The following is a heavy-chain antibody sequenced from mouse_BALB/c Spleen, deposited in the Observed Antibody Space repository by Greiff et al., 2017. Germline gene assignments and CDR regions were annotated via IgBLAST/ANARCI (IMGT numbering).Heavy chain of an antibody. V-gene: IGHV1-18*01. D-gene: IGHD1-1*02. Sequence: VQLQQSGPELVKPGASVKIPCKASGYTFTDYNMDWVKQSHGKSLEWIGDINPNNGGTIYNQKFKGKATLTVDKSSSTAYMELRSLTSEDTAVYYCARWWDGYYAMDYWGQGTSVTVSS. CDR2: INPNNGGT. J-gene: IGHJ4*01. CDR3: ARWWDGYYAMDY. CDR1: GYTFTDYN.